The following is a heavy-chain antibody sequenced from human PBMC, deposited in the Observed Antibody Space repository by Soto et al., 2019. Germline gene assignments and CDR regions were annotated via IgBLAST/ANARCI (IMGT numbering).Heavy chain of an antibody. J-gene: IGHJ4*02. CDR3: VRRNDPYYFDY. CDR1: GFSLTTSAVA. D-gene: IGHD1-1*01. CDR2: VYGSDDK. V-gene: IGHV2-5*04. Sequence: QITLQESGPTLVKPTQTLTLTCTFSGFSLTTSAVAVGWIRQPPGKALEWLAIVYGSDDKFYSPSLRSRVTITKDNSKNQVVLTLTDMDPVDTGTYFCVRRNDPYYFDYWGQGTLVTVSA.